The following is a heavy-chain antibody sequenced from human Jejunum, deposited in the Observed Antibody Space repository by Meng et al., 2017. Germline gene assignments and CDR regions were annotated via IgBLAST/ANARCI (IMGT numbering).Heavy chain of an antibody. Sequence: SETLSLTCSVSGYSINSGYYWGWIRQPPGKGLEFIGTIYHSGTTYYTSSLKSRVTMSVDTSKNQFSLKLSSVTAADTAVYYCASLNLGSPLEYWGQGTLVTVSS. V-gene: IGHV4-38-2*01. CDR1: GYSINSGYY. CDR2: IYHSGTT. J-gene: IGHJ4*02. D-gene: IGHD1-26*01. CDR3: ASLNLGSPLEY.